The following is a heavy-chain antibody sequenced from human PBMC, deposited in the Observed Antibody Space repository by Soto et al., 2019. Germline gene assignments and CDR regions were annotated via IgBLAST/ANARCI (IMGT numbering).Heavy chain of an antibody. CDR2: IRSKANSYAT. CDR1: GFTFSGSA. CDR3: TRQDLGYCSSTSCYAFDI. Sequence: GGSLRLSCAASGFTFSGSAMHWVRQASGKGLEWVGRIRSKANSYATAYAASVKGRLTISRDDSKNTAYLQMNSLKTEDTAVYYCTRQDLGYCSSTSCYAFDIWGQGTMVTVSS. D-gene: IGHD2-2*01. J-gene: IGHJ3*02. V-gene: IGHV3-73*01.